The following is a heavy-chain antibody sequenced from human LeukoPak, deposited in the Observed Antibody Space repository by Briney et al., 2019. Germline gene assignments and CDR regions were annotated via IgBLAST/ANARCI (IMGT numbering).Heavy chain of an antibody. CDR1: GGSISSSNW. D-gene: IGHD3-9*01. J-gene: IGHJ3*02. Sequence: SETLSLTCAVSGGSISSSNWWSWVRQPPGKGLEWIGEIYHSGSTNYNPSLKSRVTISVDKSKNQFSLKLSSVTAADTAVYYCARVGGLRYFDWPARAFDIWGQGTMVTVSS. CDR3: ARVGGLRYFDWPARAFDI. V-gene: IGHV4-4*02. CDR2: IYHSGST.